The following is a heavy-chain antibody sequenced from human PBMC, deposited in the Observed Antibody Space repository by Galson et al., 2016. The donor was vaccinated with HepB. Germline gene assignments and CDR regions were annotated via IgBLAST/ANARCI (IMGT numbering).Heavy chain of an antibody. V-gene: IGHV2-70*11. Sequence: PALVKPTQTLTLTCTFSGFSLRTNGMCVSWIRQPPGKALEWLARIDWDNNEYRSPSLRTRLTISKDTSKNQVVLTMTNLDPEDTATYYCARTPRYCRGDGGSGFGIWGQGTMVTVSS. CDR3: ARTPRYCRGDGGSGFGI. J-gene: IGHJ3*02. CDR2: IDWDNNE. CDR1: GFSLRTNGMC. D-gene: IGHD2-21*01.